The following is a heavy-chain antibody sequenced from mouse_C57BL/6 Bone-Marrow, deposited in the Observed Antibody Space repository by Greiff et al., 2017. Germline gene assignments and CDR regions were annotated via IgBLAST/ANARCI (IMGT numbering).Heavy chain of an antibody. CDR1: GFTFSNYW. V-gene: IGHV6-3*01. CDR2: IRLKSDNYAT. CDR3: TILRGYYFDY. J-gene: IGHJ2*01. Sequence: EVKLMESGGGLVQPGGSMKLSCVASGFTFSNYWMNWVRQSPEKGLEWVAQIRLKSDNYATHYAESVKGRFTISRDDSKSSVYLQMNNLRAEDTGIYYCTILRGYYFDYWGQGTTRTVSS.